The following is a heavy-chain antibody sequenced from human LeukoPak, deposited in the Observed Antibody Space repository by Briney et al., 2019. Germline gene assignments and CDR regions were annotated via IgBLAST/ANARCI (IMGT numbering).Heavy chain of an antibody. CDR2: IYYSGST. CDR1: GGSISSYY. D-gene: IGHD3-10*01. V-gene: IGHV4-59*01. CDR3: ARDDYYGLGSYPPFDY. J-gene: IGHJ4*02. Sequence: PSETLSLTCTVSGGSISSYYWSWIRQPPGKGLEWIGYIYYSGSTNYNPSLKSRVTISVDTSKNQFSLKLSSVTAADTAVYYCARDDYYGLGSYPPFDYWGQGTLVTVSS.